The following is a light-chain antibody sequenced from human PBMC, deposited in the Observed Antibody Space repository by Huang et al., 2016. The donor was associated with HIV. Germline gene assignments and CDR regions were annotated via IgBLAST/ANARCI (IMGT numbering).Light chain of an antibody. J-gene: IGKJ1*01. CDR3: QQYNSNSPET. Sequence: DIQMTQSPSTLSASVGDRVTMTCRASQSINSWLAWYQQKPGKAPKLLIYRASILEIGVPSRFSGGGSGTDFTLTISNLQPDDFATYYCQQYNSNSPETFGQGTKVDIK. CDR2: RAS. CDR1: QSINSW. V-gene: IGKV1-5*03.